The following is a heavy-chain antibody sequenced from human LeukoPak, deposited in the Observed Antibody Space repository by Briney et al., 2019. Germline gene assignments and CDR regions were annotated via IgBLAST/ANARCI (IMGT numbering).Heavy chain of an antibody. CDR1: GGSIGSSNYY. J-gene: IGHJ4*02. Sequence: SETLSLTCTVSGGSIGSSNYYWGWIRQPPGKGLEWIGSIYYSGYTYYNPSLKSRVTISVDTSKNQFSLKLSSVTAADTAVYYCASGSSSSETYFDYWGQGTLVTVSS. D-gene: IGHD6-6*01. CDR3: ASGSSSSETYFDY. V-gene: IGHV4-39*01. CDR2: IYYSGYT.